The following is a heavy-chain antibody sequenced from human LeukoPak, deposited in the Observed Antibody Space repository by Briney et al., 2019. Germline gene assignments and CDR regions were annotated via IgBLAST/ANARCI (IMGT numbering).Heavy chain of an antibody. V-gene: IGHV3-53*01. J-gene: IGHJ4*02. Sequence: GGSLRLSCAASGFTFSSYYMSWVRQAPGKGLKWVSVIYSGGSTYYADSVKGRFTISRDNSKNTLYLQMNSLRAEDTAVYYCAKDYGGNSHRWYRSYFDYWGQGTLVTVSS. CDR1: GFTFSSYY. CDR2: IYSGGST. D-gene: IGHD4-23*01. CDR3: AKDYGGNSHRWYRSYFDY.